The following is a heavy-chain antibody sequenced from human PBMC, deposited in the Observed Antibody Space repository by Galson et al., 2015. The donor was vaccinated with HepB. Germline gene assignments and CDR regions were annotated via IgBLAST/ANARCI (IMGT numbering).Heavy chain of an antibody. J-gene: IGHJ4*02. V-gene: IGHV3-33*01. Sequence: SLRLSSAASGFTFSTFGMHWVRQTPGKGLEWVALIWYDGSNKYYADPAKGRFTISRDNSKNTLYLQMNSLRAEDTAMYYCARLGVDYFFDYWGQGTLVTVS. CDR3: ARLGVDYFFDY. D-gene: IGHD3-10*01. CDR1: GFTFSTFG. CDR2: IWYDGSNK.